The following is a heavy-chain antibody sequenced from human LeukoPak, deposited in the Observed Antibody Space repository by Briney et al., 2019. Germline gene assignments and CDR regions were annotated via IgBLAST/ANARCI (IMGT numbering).Heavy chain of an antibody. CDR1: GFIFSNYW. CDR2: INSDGSST. J-gene: IGHJ4*02. V-gene: IGHV3-74*01. Sequence: GGSLRLSCAASGFIFSNYWMLWVRHAPGKCLVWVSRINSDGSSTSYADSVKGRFTISRDNAKNTLYLQMNSLRAEDTAVYYCARVRGGYYSDYWGQGTLVTVS. D-gene: IGHD3-16*01. CDR3: ARVRGGYYSDY.